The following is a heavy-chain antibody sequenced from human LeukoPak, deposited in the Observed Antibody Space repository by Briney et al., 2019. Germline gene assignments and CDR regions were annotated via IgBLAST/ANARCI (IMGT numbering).Heavy chain of an antibody. Sequence: SETLSLTCTVSGGSISSYYWSWIRQPPGKGLEWVGRIYTSGSTNYNPSLRSRVTISVDKSKNQFSLKLSSVTAADTAVCYCARGAAAGTQTDYWGQGTLVTVSS. CDR1: GGSISSYY. V-gene: IGHV4-4*07. J-gene: IGHJ4*02. CDR2: IYTSGST. CDR3: ARGAAAGTQTDY. D-gene: IGHD6-13*01.